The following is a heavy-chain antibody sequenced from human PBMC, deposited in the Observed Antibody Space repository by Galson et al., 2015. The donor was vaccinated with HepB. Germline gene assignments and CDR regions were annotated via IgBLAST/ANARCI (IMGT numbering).Heavy chain of an antibody. CDR2: ISAYNGNT. CDR1: GYTFTSYG. J-gene: IGHJ5*02. V-gene: IGHV1-18*01. Sequence: SVKVSCKASGYTFTSYGISWVRQAPGQGLEWMGWISAYNGNTNYAQKLQGRVTMTTDTSTSTAYMELRSLRSDDTAVYYCARDYRGALRGGGSGTSRFDPWGQGTLVTVSS. D-gene: IGHD3-10*01. CDR3: ARDYRGALRGGGSGTSRFDP.